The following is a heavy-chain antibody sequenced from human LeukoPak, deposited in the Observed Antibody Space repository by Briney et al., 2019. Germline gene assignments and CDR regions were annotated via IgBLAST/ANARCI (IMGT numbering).Heavy chain of an antibody. J-gene: IGHJ4*02. Sequence: GGSLRLSWAAAGFTFSSYSMNWVRQAPGKGLEWVSAVSGSGRPTYYADSVKGRFTMSRDNSKNTVYLQIDSLRAEDTAVFYCARGHLKNDYWGQGTLVTVSS. CDR1: GFTFSSYS. CDR3: ARGHLKNDY. V-gene: IGHV3-23*01. CDR2: VSGSGRPT.